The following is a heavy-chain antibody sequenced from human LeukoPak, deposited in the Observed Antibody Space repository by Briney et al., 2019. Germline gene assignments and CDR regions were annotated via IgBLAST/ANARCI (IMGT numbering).Heavy chain of an antibody. D-gene: IGHD3-16*02. J-gene: IGHJ4*02. CDR1: RLIPGRDW. Sequence: RRSLRPSCTRSRLIPGRDWMDWGRQAPRTRLEWIVNVTKDGSERSYVGSAKGRSPTSRSNAKNSVYLPMNTLRAEDMAVYYWARDALGDFSYWGQGALVT. V-gene: IGHV3-7*01. CDR2: VTKDGSER. CDR3: ARDALGDFSY.